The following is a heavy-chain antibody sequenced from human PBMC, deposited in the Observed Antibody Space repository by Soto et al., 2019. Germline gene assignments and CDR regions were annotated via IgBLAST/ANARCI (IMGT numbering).Heavy chain of an antibody. CDR3: ARDLATVGKGFDS. Sequence: GGSLRLSCAASGFSVTGNHMTWVRQAPGKGLEWVSSLYTGGTTYYADSVQGRFTISRDSSKNTLFLQMDRLRVEDSAVYYCARDLATVGKGFDSWGPGTLVTVSS. CDR2: LYTGGTT. V-gene: IGHV3-53*01. J-gene: IGHJ4*02. CDR1: GFSVTGNH. D-gene: IGHD5-12*01.